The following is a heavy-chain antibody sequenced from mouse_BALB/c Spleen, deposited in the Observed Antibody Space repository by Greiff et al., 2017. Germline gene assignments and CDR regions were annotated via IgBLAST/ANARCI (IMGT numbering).Heavy chain of an antibody. Sequence: VQVVESAAELARPGASVKMSCKASGYTFTSYTMHWVKQRPGQGLEWIGYINPSSGYTEYNQKFKDKTTLTADKSSSTAYMQLSSLTSEDSAVYYCATSHYYGSGMDYWGQGTSVTVSS. CDR1: GYTFTSYT. D-gene: IGHD1-1*01. CDR2: INPSSGYT. J-gene: IGHJ4*01. CDR3: ATSHYYGSGMDY. V-gene: IGHV1-4*02.